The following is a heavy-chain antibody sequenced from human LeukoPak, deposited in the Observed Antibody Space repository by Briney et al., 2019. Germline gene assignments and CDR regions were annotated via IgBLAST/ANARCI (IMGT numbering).Heavy chain of an antibody. D-gene: IGHD6-13*01. CDR3: AREGSSWYPDY. J-gene: IGHJ4*02. V-gene: IGHV4-39*02. CDR2: IYYSGST. CDR1: GGSNSSSSYY. Sequence: PSETLSLTCTVSGGSNSSSSYYWGWIRQPPGKGLEWIGSIYYSGSTYYNPSLKSRVTISVDTSKNQFSLKLSSVTAADTAVYYCAREGSSWYPDYWGQGTLVTVSS.